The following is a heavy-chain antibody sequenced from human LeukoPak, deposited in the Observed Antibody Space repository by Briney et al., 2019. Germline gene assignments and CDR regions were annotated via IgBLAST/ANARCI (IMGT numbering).Heavy chain of an antibody. Sequence: GGSLRLSCAASGFTFSSYWMSWVRQAPGKGLEWVANIKQGGSEKYYVDSVKGRFTISRDNAKNSLYLQMNSLRAEDTAVYYCARVEGYCSSTSCRPNYFDLWGRGTLVTVSS. V-gene: IGHV3-7*01. CDR3: ARVEGYCSSTSCRPNYFDL. D-gene: IGHD2-2*01. CDR2: IKQGGSEK. CDR1: GFTFSSYW. J-gene: IGHJ2*01.